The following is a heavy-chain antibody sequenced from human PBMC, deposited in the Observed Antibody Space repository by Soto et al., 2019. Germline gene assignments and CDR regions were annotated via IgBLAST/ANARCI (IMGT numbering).Heavy chain of an antibody. V-gene: IGHV4-34*01. CDR2: INDSGST. CDR3: ARGECSSNYCFTRWALDI. Sequence: QQQQWGAGLLKPSETLSLTCAVYGGSFSGYYWTWIRQTPGKGLEWIGEINDSGSTNYKPSLKSRVTISADTSKKQFSLNVTSVTAADTAVYYCARGECSSNYCFTRWALDIWGQGTVVTVSS. CDR1: GGSFSGYY. J-gene: IGHJ3*02. D-gene: IGHD2-2*01.